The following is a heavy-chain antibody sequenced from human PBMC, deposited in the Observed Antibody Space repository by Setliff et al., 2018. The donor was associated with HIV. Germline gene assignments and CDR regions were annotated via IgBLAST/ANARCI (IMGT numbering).Heavy chain of an antibody. CDR2: VNPSGGST. D-gene: IGHD3-16*01. Sequence: ASVKVSCKASGYTFTSYCIHWVRQAPGQGLEWLGLVNPSGGSTSYAQKFQGRVTMTSDTSTNTVYMDLSGLRSDDTAVYYCARDRTAGYIYDYGYWGQGTLVTVSS. CDR1: GYTFTSYC. V-gene: IGHV1-46*01. CDR3: ARDRTAGYIYDYGY. J-gene: IGHJ4*02.